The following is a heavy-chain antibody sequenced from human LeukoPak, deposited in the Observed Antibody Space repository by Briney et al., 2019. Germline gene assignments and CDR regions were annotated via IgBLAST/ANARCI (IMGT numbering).Heavy chain of an antibody. D-gene: IGHD3-10*01. CDR2: LYSGGST. Sequence: GGSLRLSCAASAFTVGNNYMNWVRQAPGKGLEWVSILYSGGSTYYADSVKGRFTISRDNSKNTLYLQMNSLRAEDTAVYYCARVGDHYHWNFDLWGRGTLVTVSS. J-gene: IGHJ2*01. CDR1: AFTVGNNY. CDR3: ARVGDHYHWNFDL. V-gene: IGHV3-53*01.